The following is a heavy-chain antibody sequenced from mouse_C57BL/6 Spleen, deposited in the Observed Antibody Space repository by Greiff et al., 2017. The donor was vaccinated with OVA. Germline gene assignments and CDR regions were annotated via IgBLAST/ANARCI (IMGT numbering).Heavy chain of an antibody. CDR1: GYTFTSYW. Sequence: QVQLQQPGAELVKPGASVKMSCKASGYTFTSYWITWVKQRPGQGLEWIGDIYPGSGSTNYNEKFKSKATLTVDTSSSTAYMQLSSLTSEDSAVYYCARRSSGYVHFDYWGQGTTRTVSS. CDR3: ARRSSGYVHFDY. CDR2: IYPGSGST. J-gene: IGHJ2*01. D-gene: IGHD3-2*02. V-gene: IGHV1-55*01.